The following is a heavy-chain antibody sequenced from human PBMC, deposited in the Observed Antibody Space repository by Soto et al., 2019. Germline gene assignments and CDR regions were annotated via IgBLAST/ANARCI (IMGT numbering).Heavy chain of an antibody. CDR3: ARDPSRRAPPDY. Sequence: GGSLRLSCAVSGFTFSDSRLDWVRYTMHWVRQAPGKGLEWVSYISSTSAYTNYADSVRGRFTISRDNAKNSLYLQMTSLTDEDTAVYYCARDPSRRAPPDYWGQGTLVTVSS. CDR1: GFTFSDSRLDWVRYT. V-gene: IGHV3-11*05. D-gene: IGHD6-6*01. CDR2: ISSTSAYT. J-gene: IGHJ4*02.